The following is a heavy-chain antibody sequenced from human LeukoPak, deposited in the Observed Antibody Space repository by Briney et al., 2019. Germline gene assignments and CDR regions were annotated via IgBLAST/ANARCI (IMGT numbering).Heavy chain of an antibody. V-gene: IGHV3-30*02. CDR2: IRYDGNNK. CDR3: ARERTSLFDY. Sequence: VQPGGSLRLSCAASGFTFSSYGMHWVRQAPGKGLEWVAFIRYDGNNKYYADSVKGRFTISRDNSKNTLYLQMNSLRAEDTAVYYCARERTSLFDYWGQGTLVTVSS. J-gene: IGHJ4*02. CDR1: GFTFSSYG. D-gene: IGHD1-7*01.